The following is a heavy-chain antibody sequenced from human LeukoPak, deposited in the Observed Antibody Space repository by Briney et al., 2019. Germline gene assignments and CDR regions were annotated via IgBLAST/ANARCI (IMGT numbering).Heavy chain of an antibody. D-gene: IGHD2-21*02. V-gene: IGHV3-30*04. CDR3: ARGPYCGGDCYTPTNWFDP. J-gene: IGHJ5*02. Sequence: GGSLRLSCAASGFTFSSYAMHWVRQAPGKGLEWVAVISYDGSNKYYADSVKGRFTISRDNSKNTLYLQMNSLRAEDTAVYYCARGPYCGGDCYTPTNWFDPWGQGTLVTVSS. CDR1: GFTFSSYA. CDR2: ISYDGSNK.